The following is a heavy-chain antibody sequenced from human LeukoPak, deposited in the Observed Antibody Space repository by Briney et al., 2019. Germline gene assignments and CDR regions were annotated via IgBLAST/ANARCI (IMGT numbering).Heavy chain of an antibody. V-gene: IGHV4-59*01. Sequence: SETLSLTCTVSGGSISGYYWSWIRQPPGKGLEWIGFIFYTGSTNYNPSLKSRGTISVDTSKNQFSLRLSSVTAADTAVYSCARGGGYNTFDYWGQGTLVTVSS. CDR3: ARGGGYNTFDY. CDR1: GGSISGYY. CDR2: IFYTGST. J-gene: IGHJ4*02. D-gene: IGHD5-24*01.